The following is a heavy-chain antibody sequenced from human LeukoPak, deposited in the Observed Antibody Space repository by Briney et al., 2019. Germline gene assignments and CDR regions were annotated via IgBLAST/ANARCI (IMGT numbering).Heavy chain of an antibody. CDR1: GFTFSTYA. V-gene: IGHV3-23*01. CDR2: IFCNGSGT. Sequence: GGSLTLSCTASGFTFSTYAMNWVRQAPGKVLEWVSVIFCNGSGTNYADSVNGRFTISRDNSKNTLYPQMNSLTPEDPTVYYCAKDRIPDGFYSVDYWGQGALVTVSS. J-gene: IGHJ4*02. D-gene: IGHD3-3*01. CDR3: AKDRIPDGFYSVDY.